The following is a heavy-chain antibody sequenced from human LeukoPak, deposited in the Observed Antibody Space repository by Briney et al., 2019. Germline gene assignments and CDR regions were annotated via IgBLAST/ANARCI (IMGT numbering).Heavy chain of an antibody. Sequence: GGTLRLSCAASGFSFSVYGMNWVRQAPGKGLEWVGRIKSKTDGGTTDYAAPVKGRFTISRDDSKNTLYLQMNSLKTEDTAVYYCTLQGRYYYDSSGYFTRDWYYYYMDVWGKGTTVTVSS. V-gene: IGHV3-15*01. D-gene: IGHD3-22*01. CDR2: IKSKTDGGTT. CDR1: GFSFSVYG. CDR3: TLQGRYYYDSSGYFTRDWYYYYMDV. J-gene: IGHJ6*03.